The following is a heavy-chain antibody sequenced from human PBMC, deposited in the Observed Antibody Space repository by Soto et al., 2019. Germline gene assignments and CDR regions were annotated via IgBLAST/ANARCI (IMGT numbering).Heavy chain of an antibody. V-gene: IGHV4-4*07. J-gene: IGHJ5*02. Sequence: QLRLQESGPGLVKPSETLSLICSVTGASTSSDYWSWIRQPAGQGLEWIGRIYITGNTNYNPPLCGGVTMSIDTSTNQFSLKLTSVTAADPAVYYCAKEVSYRNDGGTSNGIDPWGQGTLVTVS. CDR2: IYITGNT. CDR1: GASTSSDY. D-gene: IGHD4-4*01. CDR3: AKEVSYRNDGGTSNGIDP.